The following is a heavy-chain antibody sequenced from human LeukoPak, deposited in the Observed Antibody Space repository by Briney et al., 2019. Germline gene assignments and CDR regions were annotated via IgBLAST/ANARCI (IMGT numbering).Heavy chain of an antibody. CDR1: GYTFTGYY. J-gene: IGHJ4*02. D-gene: IGHD1-26*01. CDR3: ARDPGGSFHYFDY. V-gene: IGHV1-2*04. Sequence: GASVKVSCKASGYTFTGYYMHWVRQAPGQGLGWMGWINPNSGGTNYAQKFQGWVTMTRDTSTSTVYMELSSLRSEDTAVYYCARDPGGSFHYFDYWGQGTLVTVSS. CDR2: INPNSGGT.